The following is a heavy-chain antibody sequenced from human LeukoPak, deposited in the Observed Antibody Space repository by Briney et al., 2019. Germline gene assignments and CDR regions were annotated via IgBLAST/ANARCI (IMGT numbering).Heavy chain of an antibody. CDR3: ARAAGGDFVL. Sequence: GGSLRLSCAASGFTFSSYAMHWVRQAPGKGLEWVAVISYDGSNKYYAGSVKGRFTISRDNSKNTLYLQMNSLRAEDTAVYYCARAAGGDFVLWGQGTLVTVSS. J-gene: IGHJ4*02. V-gene: IGHV3-30*04. CDR1: GFTFSSYA. CDR2: ISYDGSNK. D-gene: IGHD3-3*01.